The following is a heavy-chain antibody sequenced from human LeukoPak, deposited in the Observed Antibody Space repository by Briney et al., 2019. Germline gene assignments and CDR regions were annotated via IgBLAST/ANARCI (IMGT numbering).Heavy chain of an antibody. J-gene: IGHJ4*02. CDR3: ARNSYGTTYFY. CDR1: GGSINSGSFY. D-gene: IGHD1-1*01. V-gene: IGHV4-61*02. Sequence: TLSLTCTVSGGSINSGSFYWSWIRQPAGEGLGWIGRISTSGSTDYNPSLKSRVTISLDTSKNQFSLRLNSVTAADTAVYYCARNSYGTTYFYWGQGTLVTVSS. CDR2: ISTSGST.